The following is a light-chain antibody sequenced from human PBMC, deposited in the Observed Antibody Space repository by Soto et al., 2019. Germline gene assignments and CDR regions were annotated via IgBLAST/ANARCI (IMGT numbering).Light chain of an antibody. Sequence: QFALTQPASVSGSPGQSITISCTGTSSDIGDYNYVSWYQQHPGKAPKLMIYDVSNRPSGVSNRFSGSKSGNTASLTISGLQAEDEANYYCSSQAVSSTLVFGGGTKVTVL. CDR2: DVS. CDR1: SSDIGDYNY. V-gene: IGLV2-14*01. CDR3: SSQAVSSTLV. J-gene: IGLJ2*01.